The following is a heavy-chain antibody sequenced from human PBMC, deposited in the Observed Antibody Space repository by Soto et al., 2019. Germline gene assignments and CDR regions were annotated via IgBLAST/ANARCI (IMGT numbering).Heavy chain of an antibody. Sequence: QVQLQESGPGLVKPSGTLSLTCAVSGGSISSSNWWSWVRQPPGKGLEWIGEIYHSGSTNYNPSLKSRVTISVDKSKNQVSLKLSSVTAADTAVYYCARDRYYYDSSGYLGMDVWGQGTTVTVSS. CDR2: IYHSGST. J-gene: IGHJ6*02. D-gene: IGHD3-22*01. CDR1: GGSISSSNW. CDR3: ARDRYYYDSSGYLGMDV. V-gene: IGHV4-4*02.